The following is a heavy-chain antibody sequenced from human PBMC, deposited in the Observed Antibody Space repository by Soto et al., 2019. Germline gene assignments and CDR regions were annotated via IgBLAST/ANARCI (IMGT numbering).Heavy chain of an antibody. V-gene: IGHV3-23*01. J-gene: IGHJ4*02. D-gene: IGHD2-15*01. CDR3: ARGYGGSWSHFDY. CDR2: LSDSSSKT. CDR1: GFTFSNYA. Sequence: EVQLLESGGAVTQPGGSLRLSCEASGFTFSNYAMNWVRQAPGKGLEWVSSLSDSSSKTYYADSVKGRFTISRDNSKNTLLLQVNTLRADDTAVYFCARGYGGSWSHFDYWGQGTQVIVSS.